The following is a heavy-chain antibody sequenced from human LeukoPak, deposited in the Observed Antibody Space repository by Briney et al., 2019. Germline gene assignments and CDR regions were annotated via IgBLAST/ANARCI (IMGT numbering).Heavy chain of an antibody. CDR2: IYYSGST. J-gene: IGHJ4*02. Sequence: SETLSLTCTVSGGSISSYYWSWIRQPPGKGLDWIGYIYYSGSTNYNPSLKSRVTISVDTSKNQFSLKLSSVTAADTAVYYCARAGDYYDSSGYCFDYWGQGTLVTVSS. CDR3: ARAGDYYDSSGYCFDY. V-gene: IGHV4-59*01. CDR1: GGSISSYY. D-gene: IGHD3-22*01.